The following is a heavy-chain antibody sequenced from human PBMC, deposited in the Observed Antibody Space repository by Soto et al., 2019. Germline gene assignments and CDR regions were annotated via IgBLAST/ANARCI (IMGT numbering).Heavy chain of an antibody. V-gene: IGHV1-69*13. CDR2: IIPFFGTA. CDR1: GGTFSSYA. J-gene: IGHJ6*02. CDR3: AGVETMVRGVTYFYSMDV. Sequence: SVKVSCKASGGTFSSYAISWVRQAPGQGLEWMGGIIPFFGTAKFAQKFQGRVTITADESTSTAYMELSSLRSEDTAVYFCAGVETMVRGVTYFYSMDVWGQGTTVTVSS. D-gene: IGHD3-10*01.